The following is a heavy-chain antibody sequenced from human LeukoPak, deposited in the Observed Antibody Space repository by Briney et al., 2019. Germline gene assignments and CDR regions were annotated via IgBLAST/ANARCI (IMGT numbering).Heavy chain of an antibody. CDR1: GFTFSNFC. J-gene: IGHJ4*02. CDR3: ARGGDYFDY. CDR2: ISSSGNTI. Sequence: GGSLRLSCAASGFTFSNFCMSWIRQAPGKGLEWVSYISSSGNTIYYADSVKGRFTISRDNAKNSLYLQMDSLRAEDTAVYYCARGGDYFDYWGQGTLVTVSS. D-gene: IGHD4-17*01. V-gene: IGHV3-11*01.